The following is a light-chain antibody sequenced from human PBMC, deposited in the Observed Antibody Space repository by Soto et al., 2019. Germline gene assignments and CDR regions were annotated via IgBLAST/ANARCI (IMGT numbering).Light chain of an antibody. Sequence: QAVVTQEPSFSVSPGGTVTLTCDLTSGSVSTNHYPSWYQQTPGQAPRTLIYNTNSRSSGVPDRFSGSILGNKAALTITGAQADEESDFYCMLYIGSGIWVFGGGTQLTVL. CDR3: MLYIGSGIWV. CDR1: SGSVSTNHY. J-gene: IGLJ3*02. V-gene: IGLV8-61*01. CDR2: NTN.